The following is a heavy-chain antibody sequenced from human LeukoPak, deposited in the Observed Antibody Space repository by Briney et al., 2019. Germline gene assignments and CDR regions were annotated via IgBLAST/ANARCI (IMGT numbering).Heavy chain of an antibody. V-gene: IGHV4-39*07. CDR1: GGSISSSSYY. D-gene: IGHD3-22*01. J-gene: IGHJ4*02. CDR2: IYYSGST. Sequence: SETLSLTCTVSGGSISSSSYYWGWIRQPPGKGLEWIGSIYYSGSTYYNPSLKSRVTISVDTSKNQFSLKLSSVTAADTAVYYCARGRQYYDSTGYGYWGQGTLVTVSS. CDR3: ARGRQYYDSTGYGY.